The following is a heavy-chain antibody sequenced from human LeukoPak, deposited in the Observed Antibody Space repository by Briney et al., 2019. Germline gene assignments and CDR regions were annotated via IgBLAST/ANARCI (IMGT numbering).Heavy chain of an antibody. CDR1: GFTFSSYW. Sequence: GGSLRLSCAASGFTFSSYWMTWVRQAPGKXXEWVAKINQDGSEKYYVDSVKGRFTISRDNAKNSLYLQMNSLGAEDTAVYYCASRGTSSSWAHFDYWGQGTLVTVSS. CDR3: ASRGTSSSWAHFDY. D-gene: IGHD6-13*01. V-gene: IGHV3-7*05. CDR2: INQDGSEK. J-gene: IGHJ4*02.